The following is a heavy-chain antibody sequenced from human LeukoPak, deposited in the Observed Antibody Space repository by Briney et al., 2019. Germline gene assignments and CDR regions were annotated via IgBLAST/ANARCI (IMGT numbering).Heavy chain of an antibody. Sequence: KPSETLSLTCTVSGDSISNYYWSWIRQPPGRGLEWIGYIYYSGSTNYNPSLRGRVTMSLDTPKNQFSLKVTSVTAADTAVYYCEGYSVVGEPGIDFWGQGTLVTVSS. V-gene: IGHV4-59*08. J-gene: IGHJ4*02. CDR3: EGYSVVGEPGIDF. CDR1: GDSISNYY. D-gene: IGHD2-15*01. CDR2: IYYSGST.